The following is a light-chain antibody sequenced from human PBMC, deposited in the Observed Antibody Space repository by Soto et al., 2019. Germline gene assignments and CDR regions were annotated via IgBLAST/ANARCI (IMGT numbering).Light chain of an antibody. Sequence: QSVLTQPPSVSGAPGQRVTISCTGGSSNIGAGYDVHWYRQFPGTAPELLVYGNSNRPSGISDRFSASKSGSSASLAITGLQAEDEADYYCQSYDTSLRAWVFGGGTKLTVL. J-gene: IGLJ3*02. V-gene: IGLV1-40*01. CDR2: GNS. CDR1: SSNIGAGYD. CDR3: QSYDTSLRAWV.